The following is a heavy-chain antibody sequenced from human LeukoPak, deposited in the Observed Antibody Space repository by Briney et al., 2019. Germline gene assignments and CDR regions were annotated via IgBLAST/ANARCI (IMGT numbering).Heavy chain of an antibody. CDR2: ISWNSANI. CDR3: VKDTGLWATEYFQH. J-gene: IGHJ1*01. Sequence: GGSLRLSCAASRFTFDDFAMHWVRQAPGKGLEWVSGISWNSANIGYADSVKGRFTISRDNAKNSQYLQMNNLRVEDTALYYCVKDTGLWATEYFQHWGQGTLVTVSS. D-gene: IGHD1-26*01. V-gene: IGHV3-9*01. CDR1: RFTFDDFA.